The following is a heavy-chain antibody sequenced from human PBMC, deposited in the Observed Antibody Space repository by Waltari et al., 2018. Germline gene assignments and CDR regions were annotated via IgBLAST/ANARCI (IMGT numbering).Heavy chain of an antibody. D-gene: IGHD6-19*01. J-gene: IGHJ4*02. V-gene: IGHV4-61*09. Sequence: QVQLQESGPGLVKPSQTLSLTCTVSGGSISSGSYYWSWIRQPAGKGLEWIGSIYTSGDTNYNPTVKSRVTISVDPSKNQFSLKLGSVTAADTAVYYGGRDQGSGWYIVDYWGQGTLVTVSS. CDR3: GRDQGSGWYIVDY. CDR1: GGSISSGSYY. CDR2: IYTSGDT.